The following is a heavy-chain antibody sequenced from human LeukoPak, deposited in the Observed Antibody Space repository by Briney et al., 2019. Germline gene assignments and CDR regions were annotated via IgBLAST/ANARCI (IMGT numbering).Heavy chain of an antibody. J-gene: IGHJ5*02. CDR2: INPSGGST. Sequence: ASVKVSCKASGYTFTSYYMHWVRQAPGQGLEWMGIINPSGGSTSYAQKFQRRVTMTRDTSTSTVYMELSSLRSEDTAVYYCARGVDIVVVPAAIHPWGQGTLVTVSS. CDR1: GYTFTSYY. D-gene: IGHD2-2*03. V-gene: IGHV1-46*03. CDR3: ARGVDIVVVPAAIHP.